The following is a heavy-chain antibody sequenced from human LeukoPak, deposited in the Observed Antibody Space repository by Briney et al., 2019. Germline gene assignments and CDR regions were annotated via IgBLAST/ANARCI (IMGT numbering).Heavy chain of an antibody. D-gene: IGHD3-10*01. V-gene: IGHV1-3*01. CDR1: GYTFTSYA. CDR2: INAGNGNT. J-gene: IGHJ5*02. CDR3: ARDRITMVRGVHNRFDP. Sequence: ASVKVSCKASGYTFTSYAMHWVRQAPGQRLEWMGWINAGNGNTKYSQKFQGRVTITRDTSASTAYMELSSLRSEDTAVYYCARDRITMVRGVHNRFDPWGQGTLVTVSS.